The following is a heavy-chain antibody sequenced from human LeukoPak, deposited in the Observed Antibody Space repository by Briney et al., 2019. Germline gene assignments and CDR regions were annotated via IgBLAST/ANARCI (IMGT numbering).Heavy chain of an antibody. CDR3: ARVRGGSSWYPAIWFDP. CDR2: IYYSGST. CDR1: GGSISGSSYY. V-gene: IGHV4-39*07. J-gene: IGHJ5*02. D-gene: IGHD6-13*01. Sequence: SETLSLTCTVSGGSISGSSYYWGGIRQPPGKGLEWIGSIYYSGSTYYNPSLKSRVTISVDTSKNQFSLKLSSVTAADTAVYYCARVRGGSSWYPAIWFDPWGQGTLVTVSS.